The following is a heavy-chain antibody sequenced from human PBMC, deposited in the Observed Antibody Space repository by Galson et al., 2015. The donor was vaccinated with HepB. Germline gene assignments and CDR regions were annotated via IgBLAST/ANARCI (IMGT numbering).Heavy chain of an antibody. V-gene: IGHV1-8*01. J-gene: IGHJ6*03. Sequence: SVKVSCKASGYTFTSYDINWVRQATGQGLEWMGWMNPNSGNTGYAQKFQGRVTMTRNTSISTAYMELSSLRSEDTAVYYCARGPGYYDILSGYYIYYYMDFWGKGTTVTVSS. CDR3: ARGPGYYDILSGYYIYYYMDF. CDR1: GYTFTSYD. CDR2: MNPNSGNT. D-gene: IGHD3-9*01.